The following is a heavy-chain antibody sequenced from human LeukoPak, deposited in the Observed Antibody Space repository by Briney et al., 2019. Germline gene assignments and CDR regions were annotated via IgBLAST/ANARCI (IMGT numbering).Heavy chain of an antibody. J-gene: IGHJ5*02. Sequence: ASETLSLTCTVSGGSISSYYWSWIRQPPGKGLEWIGYIYYSGSTNYNPSLKSRVTISVDTTKNQFSLKLSSVTAADTAVYYCERATLGATRSWFDPWGQGTLVTVSS. CDR1: GGSISSYY. D-gene: IGHD1-26*01. CDR3: ERATLGATRSWFDP. CDR2: IYYSGST. V-gene: IGHV4-59*01.